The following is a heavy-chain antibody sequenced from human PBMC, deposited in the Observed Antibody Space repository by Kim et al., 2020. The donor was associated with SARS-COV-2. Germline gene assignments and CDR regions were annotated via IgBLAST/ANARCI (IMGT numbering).Heavy chain of an antibody. D-gene: IGHD3-16*01. V-gene: IGHV3-23*01. Sequence: ADSVKCRFNIARDNSQNTRYRQVNGLRAEDTAVWYCARARGGRCDAGFDYWGQGTLVTVSS. J-gene: IGHJ4*02. CDR3: ARARGGRCDAGFDY.